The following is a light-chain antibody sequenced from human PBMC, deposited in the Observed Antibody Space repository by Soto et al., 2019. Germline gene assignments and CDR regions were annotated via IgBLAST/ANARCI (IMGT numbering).Light chain of an antibody. CDR3: SSYTSSSSVI. J-gene: IGLJ2*01. Sequence: QSVLTQPASVSGSPGQSIAISCTGTSSDVGAYDYVSWYQQHPGKAPKLMIFDVKYRPSGVSNRFSGSKSGNTASLTISGLQAEDEADYYCSSYTSSSSVIFGGGTKVTVL. V-gene: IGLV2-14*01. CDR2: DVK. CDR1: SSDVGAYDY.